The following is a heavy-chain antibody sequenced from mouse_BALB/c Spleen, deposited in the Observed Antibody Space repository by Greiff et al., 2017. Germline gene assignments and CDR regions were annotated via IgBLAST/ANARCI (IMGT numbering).Heavy chain of an antibody. CDR1: GFDFSRYW. CDR3: ASGDYDYSPFDY. J-gene: IGHJ2*01. Sequence: EVKVVESGGGLVQPGGSLKLSCAASGFDFSRYWMSWVRQAPGKGLEWIGEINPDSSTINYTPSLKDKFIISRDNAKNTLYLQMSKVRSEDTALYYCASGDYDYSPFDYWGQGTTLTVSS. V-gene: IGHV4-1*02. CDR2: INPDSSTI. D-gene: IGHD2-4*01.